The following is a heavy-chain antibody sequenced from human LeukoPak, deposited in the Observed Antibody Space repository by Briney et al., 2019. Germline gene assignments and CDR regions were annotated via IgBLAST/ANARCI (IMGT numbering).Heavy chain of an antibody. V-gene: IGHV3-23*01. J-gene: IGHJ4*02. Sequence: GGSLRLSCAASGFTFSSYWMNWVRQAPGKGLEWVATIGNTETFYADSVTGRFTISRDNSKNTVNLQMNRLRVEDTAIYYCAKDWIQFNRVFDCFDSWGQGTLVTVSS. CDR3: AKDWIQFNRVFDCFDS. CDR1: GFTFSSYW. D-gene: IGHD5-18*01. CDR2: IGNTET.